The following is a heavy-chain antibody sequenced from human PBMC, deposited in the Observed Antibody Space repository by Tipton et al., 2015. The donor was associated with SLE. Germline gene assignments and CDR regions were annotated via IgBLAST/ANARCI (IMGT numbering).Heavy chain of an antibody. D-gene: IGHD3-16*01. CDR2: IHATGRT. CDR1: VDSLNNHY. V-gene: IGHV4-4*07. J-gene: IGHJ6*02. Sequence: TLSLTCSVSVDSLNNHYWSWIRQPAGKGLEWIGRIHATGRTNYNPSLKSRVTVSVDTSKNQISLKLSSVTAADTAVYFCARVVQGAMDVWGQGTTVSVSS. CDR3: ARVVQGAMDV.